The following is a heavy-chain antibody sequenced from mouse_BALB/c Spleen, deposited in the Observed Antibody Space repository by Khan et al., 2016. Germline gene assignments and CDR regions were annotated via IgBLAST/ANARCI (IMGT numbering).Heavy chain of an antibody. D-gene: IGHD2-10*01. Sequence: VQLQQSGAELVRSGASVKLSCTASVFNIKDYYMHWVKQRPEQGLEWIGWIDPENGDTEYAPKFKGKATMTADTSSNAAYLQFSSLTSEDSAVYYCTAFSYCCDVYFAYWGQGTTLTVSS. CDR3: TAFSYCCDVYFAY. CDR1: VFNIKDYY. V-gene: IGHV14-4*02. J-gene: IGHJ2*01. CDR2: IDPENGDT.